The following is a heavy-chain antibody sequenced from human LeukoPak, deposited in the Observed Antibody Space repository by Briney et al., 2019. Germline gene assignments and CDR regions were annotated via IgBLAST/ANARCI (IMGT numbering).Heavy chain of an antibody. Sequence: ASVKVSCKASGYTFTSYYIHWVRQAPGQGLEWMGVIDPSGGGTSFAQKFQGRVTMTRDTSTSTVYMELSSLTSEDTAVFYCARDNTAIGPFDYWGQGTLVTVSS. CDR2: IDPSGGGT. CDR1: GYTFTSYY. J-gene: IGHJ4*02. V-gene: IGHV1-46*01. CDR3: ARDNTAIGPFDY. D-gene: IGHD5-18*01.